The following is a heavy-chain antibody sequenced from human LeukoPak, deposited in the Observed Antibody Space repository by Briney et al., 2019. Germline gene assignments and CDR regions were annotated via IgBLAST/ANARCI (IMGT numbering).Heavy chain of an antibody. CDR3: ARGGYDKENYYYGMDV. Sequence: SETLSLTCAVYGGSFSGYYWSWIRQPPGKGLEWIGEINHSGSTNYDPSLKSRVTISVDTSKNQFSLKLSSVTAADTAVYYCARGGYDKENYYYGMDVWGQGTTVTVSS. V-gene: IGHV4-34*01. CDR2: INHSGST. D-gene: IGHD3-22*01. CDR1: GGSFSGYY. J-gene: IGHJ6*02.